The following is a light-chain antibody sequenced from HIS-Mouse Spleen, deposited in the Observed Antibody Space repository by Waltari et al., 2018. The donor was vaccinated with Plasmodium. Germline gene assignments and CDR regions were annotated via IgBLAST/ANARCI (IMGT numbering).Light chain of an antibody. CDR3: SSYTSSSTLVV. CDR1: SSDVGGYNY. Sequence: QSALTPPASVSGSPGQSITISCTGTSSDVGGYNYVSWYQQHPGKAPKLMFYDVSNRPAVGSKRFSGSKSGNTASLTISGLQAEYEAHYSCSSYTSSSTLVVFGTGTKVTVL. CDR2: DVS. J-gene: IGLJ1*01. V-gene: IGLV2-14*03.